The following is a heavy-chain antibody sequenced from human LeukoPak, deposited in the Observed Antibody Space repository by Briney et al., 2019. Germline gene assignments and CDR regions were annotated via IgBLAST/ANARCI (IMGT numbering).Heavy chain of an antibody. CDR3: AKDYYETSGYFDS. J-gene: IGHJ4*02. V-gene: IGHV3-23*01. CDR2: IGGRGDSI. CDR1: GLTFKIYS. D-gene: IGHD3-22*01. Sequence: GGSLRLSCAASGLTFKIYSMHWVRQAPGKGLEWVAVIGGRGDSIYYADSVKGRFTISRDNSKNTVDLQMSSLRAEDTAIYYCAKDYYETSGYFDSWGQGSLVSVSS.